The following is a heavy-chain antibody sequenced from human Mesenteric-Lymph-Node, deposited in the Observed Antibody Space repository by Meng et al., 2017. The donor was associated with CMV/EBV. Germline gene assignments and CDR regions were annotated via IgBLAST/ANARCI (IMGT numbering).Heavy chain of an antibody. CDR3: ARGYSGYDRPGLDY. Sequence: GESLKISCAASGFTFSSYAMTWVRQAPGKGLEWVSAISGNGGSTYYANSVKGRFTISRDNTKNTLYLQMNSLRGEDTAVYYCARGYSGYDRPGLDYWGQGTQVTVSS. J-gene: IGHJ4*02. CDR1: GFTFSSYA. D-gene: IGHD5-12*01. CDR2: ISGNGGST. V-gene: IGHV3-23*01.